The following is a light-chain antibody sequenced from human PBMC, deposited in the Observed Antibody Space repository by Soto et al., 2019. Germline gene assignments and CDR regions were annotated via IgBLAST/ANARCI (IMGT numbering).Light chain of an antibody. CDR2: DAS. J-gene: IGKJ4*01. CDR3: QQYDSIPFT. Sequence: DIQMTQSPSTLSASVGDRVTITCRASQSIIRWLAWYQQKPGKAPNLLIYDASKLESGVPSRFSGSESGTEFTEFTLTINRLQPDDSATYFCQQYDSIPFTFGGGTKVEIK. V-gene: IGKV1-5*01. CDR1: QSIIRW.